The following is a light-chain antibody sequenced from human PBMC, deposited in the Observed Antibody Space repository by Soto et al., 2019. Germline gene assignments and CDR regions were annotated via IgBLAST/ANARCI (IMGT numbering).Light chain of an antibody. CDR3: DSYTSRSTYV. Sequence: QPWLTQPASVSGSPGQSVTISCTGTSRDVGGYNYVSWYQQHPGKAPKLMIYEVDNRPSGVSNRFSGSKSGNTASLTISGLQAEDEADYYCDSYTSRSTYVFGTGTKVTVL. J-gene: IGLJ1*01. CDR2: EVD. CDR1: SRDVGGYNY. V-gene: IGLV2-14*01.